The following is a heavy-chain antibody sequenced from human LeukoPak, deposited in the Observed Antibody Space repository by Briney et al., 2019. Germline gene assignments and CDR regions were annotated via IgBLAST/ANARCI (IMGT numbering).Heavy chain of an antibody. D-gene: IGHD6-13*01. CDR3: AKDGNPHSSTWGDY. Sequence: GGSLRLSCAASGFTFSSYGMHWVRQAPGKGLGWVAVISYDGSNKYYADSVKGRFTISRDNSKNTLYLQMNSLRAEDTAVYYCAKDGNPHSSTWGDYWGQGTLVTVSS. CDR1: GFTFSSYG. CDR2: ISYDGSNK. J-gene: IGHJ4*02. V-gene: IGHV3-30*18.